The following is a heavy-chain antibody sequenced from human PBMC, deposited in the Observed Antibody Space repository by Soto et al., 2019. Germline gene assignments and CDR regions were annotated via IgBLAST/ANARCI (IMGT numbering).Heavy chain of an antibody. CDR1: GFTFSNYA. CDR3: AKHRTGSCYYGLAS. V-gene: IGHV3-23*05. Sequence: EVQLLESGGDLVLPGGTLRLSCAASGFTFSNYAMSWVRQAQGKGLEWVSAIGSSGSSIYYADSVKGRFTISRDNSKNTEYLQISSRRVDDTAVDYCAKHRTGSCYYGLASWGQGTLVTVSS. J-gene: IGHJ4*02. CDR2: IGSSGSSI. D-gene: IGHD2-15*01.